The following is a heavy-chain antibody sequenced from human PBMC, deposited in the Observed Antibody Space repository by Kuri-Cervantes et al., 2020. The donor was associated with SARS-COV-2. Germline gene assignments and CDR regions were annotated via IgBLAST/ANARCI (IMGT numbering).Heavy chain of an antibody. CDR1: GLTFSAYA. Sequence: GESLKISCTVSGLTFSAYAMTWVRQAPGKGLEWVSTISSRGGSTFYADSVKGRFTISRDNSKDTLYLQVNGLRAEDTAVYYCARAHHKYSYGQTPFDYWGQGTLVTVSS. D-gene: IGHD5-18*01. J-gene: IGHJ4*02. CDR2: ISSRGGST. V-gene: IGHV3-23*01. CDR3: ARAHHKYSYGQTPFDY.